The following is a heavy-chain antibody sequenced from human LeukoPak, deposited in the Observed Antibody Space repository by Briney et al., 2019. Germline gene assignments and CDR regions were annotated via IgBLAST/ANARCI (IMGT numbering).Heavy chain of an antibody. CDR1: GYTFTSYA. J-gene: IGHJ4*02. CDR2: ITPSGGNT. CDR3: ARVGYTGWNWGLPY. D-gene: IGHD5-24*01. V-gene: IGHV1-46*01. Sequence: ASVKVSCKASGYTFTSYAMNWVRQAPGQGLEWMGVITPSGGNTIYAQKFQGRLTMSRDTSTTTVYMELSSLTSEDTAVYYCARVGYTGWNWGLPYWGQGTLVTVSS.